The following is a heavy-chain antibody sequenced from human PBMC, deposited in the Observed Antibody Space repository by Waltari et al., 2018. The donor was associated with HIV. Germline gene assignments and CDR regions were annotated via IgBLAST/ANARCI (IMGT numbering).Heavy chain of an antibody. CDR2: LDPCDSEN. CDR3: ARTDRWLRPDY. V-gene: IGHV5-51*03. D-gene: IGHD5-18*01. CDR1: GYSFTSSW. Sequence: EVQLVQSGEEVKKPGESLKISCKGSGYSFTSSWIGWVRPRPGKGLDGMGILDPCDSENRYSPSCQGQFNISAEKAIITAFRQWTSLKAADTAMYYCARTDRWLRPDYWGQGTLVTVSS. J-gene: IGHJ4*02.